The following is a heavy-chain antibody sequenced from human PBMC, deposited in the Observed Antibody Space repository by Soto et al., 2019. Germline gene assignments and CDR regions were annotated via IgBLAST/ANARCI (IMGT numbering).Heavy chain of an antibody. Sequence: EVQLVESGGGLVQPGRSLRLSCAASGFTFDDYAMHWVRQAPGKGLEWVSGISWNSGSIGYADSVKGRFTISRDNAKNSLYLQMNSLRAEDTALYYCAKDAYYDYVWGRLDLWGQGTLVTVSS. CDR1: GFTFDDYA. D-gene: IGHD3-16*01. V-gene: IGHV3-9*01. CDR2: ISWNSGSI. J-gene: IGHJ5*02. CDR3: AKDAYYDYVWGRLDL.